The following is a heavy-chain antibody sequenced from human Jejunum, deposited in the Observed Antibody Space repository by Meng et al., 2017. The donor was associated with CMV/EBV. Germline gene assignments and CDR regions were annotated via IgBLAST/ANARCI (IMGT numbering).Heavy chain of an antibody. CDR1: SSLNW. Sequence: SSLNWWGWVRQPPGRVLEWVGAMSPTASSNYNPSLKSRVTISLDRSKNQFSLKLNSVTAADTAVYYCARGHCTRTSCYKGAFDYWGQGILVTVSS. CDR2: MSPTASS. CDR3: ARGHCTRTSCYKGAFDY. D-gene: IGHD2-2*02. J-gene: IGHJ4*02. V-gene: IGHV4-4*02.